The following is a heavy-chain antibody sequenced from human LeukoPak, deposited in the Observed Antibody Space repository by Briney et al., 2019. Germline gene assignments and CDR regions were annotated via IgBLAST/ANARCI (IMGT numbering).Heavy chain of an antibody. CDR2: ISGSGGST. D-gene: IGHD3-3*01. V-gene: IGHV3-23*01. CDR1: GFTFSSYA. J-gene: IGHJ4*02. Sequence: QAGGSLRLSCAASGFTFSSYAMSWVRQAPGKGLEWVSAISGSGGSTYYADSVKGRFTISRDNSKNTLYLQMNSLRAEDTAVYYCAKLTRAWYYDFWSGSSGFDYWGQGTLVTVSS. CDR3: AKLTRAWYYDFWSGSSGFDY.